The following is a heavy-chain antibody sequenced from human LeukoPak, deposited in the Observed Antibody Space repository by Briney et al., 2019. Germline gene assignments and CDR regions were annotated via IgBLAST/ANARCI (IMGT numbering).Heavy chain of an antibody. CDR3: ARGQYLY. J-gene: IGHJ4*02. V-gene: IGHV3-30-3*01. CDR1: GFTFSSYA. Sequence: GGSLRLSCAASGFTFSSYAMHWVRQAPGKGLEWVAVISYDGSNKYYADPVKGRFTISRDNSKNTLYLQMNSLRAEDTAVYYCARGQYLYWGQGTLVTVSS. D-gene: IGHD2/OR15-2a*01. CDR2: ISYDGSNK.